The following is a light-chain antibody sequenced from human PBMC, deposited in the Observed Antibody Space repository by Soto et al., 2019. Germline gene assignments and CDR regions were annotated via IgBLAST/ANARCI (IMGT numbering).Light chain of an antibody. J-gene: IGKJ5*01. V-gene: IGKV1D-12*01. CDR2: GAS. CDR3: QQAFSFPIT. Sequence: DTRMTQSPSSVSSSVGDRLSMTCRASQGIATWLAWYQQKPGKAPKLLIYGASTLQSGVPLRFSGSGSGTDFTLTISSLQPEDSATYYCQQAFSFPITFGQGTRLEIK. CDR1: QGIATW.